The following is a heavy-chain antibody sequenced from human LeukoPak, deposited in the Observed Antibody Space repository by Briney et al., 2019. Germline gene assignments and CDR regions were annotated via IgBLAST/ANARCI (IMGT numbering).Heavy chain of an antibody. V-gene: IGHV4-39*01. Sequence: ASETLSLTCTVSGGSISSSLYYWGWIRQPPGKGLEWIGTIYYRGSTYYKPSLKSRVTISVDTSKNQFSLKLSSVTAADTAVYYCARHGNGRSNWFDPWGQGTLVTVSS. CDR2: IYYRGST. CDR3: ARHGNGRSNWFDP. D-gene: IGHD4-23*01. CDR1: GGSISSSLYY. J-gene: IGHJ5*02.